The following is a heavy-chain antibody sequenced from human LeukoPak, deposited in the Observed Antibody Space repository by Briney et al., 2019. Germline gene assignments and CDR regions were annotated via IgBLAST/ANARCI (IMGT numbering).Heavy chain of an antibody. CDR1: GGSIGSGAYY. Sequence: SETLSLTCTVSGGSIGSGAYYWSWIRQHLGKGLEWIGYIYYSGSTYYNPSLKSRVTISVDTSKNQFSLKLSSVTAADTAVYYCGSLVTPGLYFDYWGQGTLVTVSS. CDR2: IYYSGST. V-gene: IGHV4-31*03. D-gene: IGHD4-23*01. J-gene: IGHJ4*02. CDR3: GSLVTPGLYFDY.